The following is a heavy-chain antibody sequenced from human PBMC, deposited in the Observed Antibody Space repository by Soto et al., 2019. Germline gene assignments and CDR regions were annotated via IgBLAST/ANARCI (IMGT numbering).Heavy chain of an antibody. D-gene: IGHD5-18*01. CDR3: AKENSHDFDY. CDR1: GFTFSSYG. J-gene: IGHJ4*02. CDR2: ISYDGSNK. Sequence: GGSLRLSCAASGFTFSSYGMHWVRQAPCKGLEWVAVISYDGSNKYYADSVKGRFTISRDNSKNTLYLQMNSLRAEDTAVYYCAKENSHDFDYWGQGTLVTVSS. V-gene: IGHV3-30*18.